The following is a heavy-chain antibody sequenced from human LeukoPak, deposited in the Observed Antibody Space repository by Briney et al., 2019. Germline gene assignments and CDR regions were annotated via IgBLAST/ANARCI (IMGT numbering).Heavy chain of an antibody. J-gene: IGHJ4*02. Sequence: PGGSLRLSCAASGFTVSSNYMSWVRQAPGKGLEWVSAISGSGGSTYYADSVKGRFTISRDNSKNTLYLQMNSLRAEDTAVYYCAKCRRIAAGGGFDYWGQGTLVTVSS. CDR2: ISGSGGST. CDR1: GFTVSSNY. CDR3: AKCRRIAAGGGFDY. D-gene: IGHD6-13*01. V-gene: IGHV3-23*01.